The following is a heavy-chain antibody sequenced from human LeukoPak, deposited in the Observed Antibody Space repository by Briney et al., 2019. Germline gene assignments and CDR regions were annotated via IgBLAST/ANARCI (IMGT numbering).Heavy chain of an antibody. CDR2: INSSGGST. D-gene: IGHD2-15*01. V-gene: IGHV1-46*01. CDR1: GYTXTSYY. J-gene: IGHJ4*02. CDR3: ARDQVVVAATGFDY. Sequence: ASVKVSCKASGYTXTSYYMHGVRQAPGQGLEWMGIINSSGGSTSYAQKFQGRVTMTRDTSTSTVYMELSSLRSEDTAVYYCARDQVVVAATGFDYWGQGTLVTVSS.